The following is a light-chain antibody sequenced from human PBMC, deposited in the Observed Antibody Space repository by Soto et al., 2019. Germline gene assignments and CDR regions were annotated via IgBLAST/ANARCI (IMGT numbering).Light chain of an antibody. V-gene: IGKV3D-15*01. CDR1: QSVRNN. J-gene: IGKJ2*01. CDR3: LLYFSPDRYT. CDR2: GAS. Sequence: EKVMTQSPATLSVSPGERVTLSCRASQSVRNNLAWYQQKPGQAPRLLIYGASTRATGIPDRFSGSGSDTDFSLTIRRLDPEDFAMYYCLLYFSPDRYTFGPGTKVQIK.